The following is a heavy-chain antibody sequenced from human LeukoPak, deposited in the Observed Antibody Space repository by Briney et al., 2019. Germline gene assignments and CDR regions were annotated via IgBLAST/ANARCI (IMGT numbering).Heavy chain of an antibody. CDR3: AKGNDYVWGSFRFDY. V-gene: IGHV3-9*01. CDR1: GSPFYDYS. CDR2: IIWNSGSI. Sequence: GRSLRLSFAAPGSPFYDYSMHWGRPNPGKGPGGGSRIIWNSGSIGYADSVKGRFTISRDNAKNSLYLQMNSLRAEDTALYYCAKGNDYVWGSFRFDYWGQGTLVTVSS. D-gene: IGHD3-16*02. J-gene: IGHJ4*02.